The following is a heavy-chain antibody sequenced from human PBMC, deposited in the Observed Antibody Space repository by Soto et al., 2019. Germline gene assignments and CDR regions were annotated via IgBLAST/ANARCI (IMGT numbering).Heavy chain of an antibody. V-gene: IGHV3-21*01. D-gene: IGHD6-6*01. CDR2: ISSSSSYI. Sequence: GGSLRLSCAASGFTFSSYSMNWVRQAPGKGLEWVSSISSSSSYIYYADSVKGRFTISRDNAKNSLYLQMNSLRAEDTAVYYCARDVKYSSLIDYYYGMDVWGQGTTVTVSS. CDR1: GFTFSSYS. CDR3: ARDVKYSSLIDYYYGMDV. J-gene: IGHJ6*02.